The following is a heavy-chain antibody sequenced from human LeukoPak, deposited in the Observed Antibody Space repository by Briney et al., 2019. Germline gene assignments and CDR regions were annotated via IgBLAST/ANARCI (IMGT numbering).Heavy chain of an antibody. CDR2: ISYDGSNK. J-gene: IGHJ6*02. CDR1: GFTFSSYA. Sequence: TGGSLRLSCAASGFTFSSYAMHWVRQAPGKGLEWVAVISYDGSNKYYADSVKGRFTISRDNSKNTLYLQMNSLRAEDTAVYYCATAPYYYGSGSYPYYYYGMDVWGQGTTVTVSS. V-gene: IGHV3-30*04. CDR3: ATAPYYYGSGSYPYYYYGMDV. D-gene: IGHD3-10*01.